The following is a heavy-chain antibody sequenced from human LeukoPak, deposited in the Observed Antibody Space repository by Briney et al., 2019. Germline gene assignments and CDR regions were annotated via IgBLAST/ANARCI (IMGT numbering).Heavy chain of an antibody. CDR1: GFTFSNYW. CDR2: IRYDGIVT. D-gene: IGHD1-14*01. V-gene: IGHV3-74*01. Sequence: AGGSLRLSCAASGFTFSNYWIHWVRQPPGKGLVWVSRIRYDGIVTNYADSVEGRFTISRDNTKNTVHLQMNSLRDDDTAVYYCARANPADFNLWGRGTLVTVSS. J-gene: IGHJ2*01. CDR3: ARANPADFNL.